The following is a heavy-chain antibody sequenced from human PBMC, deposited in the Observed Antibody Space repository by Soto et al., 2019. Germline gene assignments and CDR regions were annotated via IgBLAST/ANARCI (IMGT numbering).Heavy chain of an antibody. D-gene: IGHD6-13*01. CDR1: GYIFTGDV. CDR3: AREGVTSPSDSSSWYDHYYYGMDV. CDR2: ISPYNGRT. Sequence: VTVACKGAGYIFTGDVISLVLQVPGQGPEWMGWISPYNGRTNYAQNVQGRVVMTADTSTNIVYLELRSLRAEDTAVYYCAREGVTSPSDSSSWYDHYYYGMDVWGQGTTVTVSS. J-gene: IGHJ6*02. V-gene: IGHV1-18*01.